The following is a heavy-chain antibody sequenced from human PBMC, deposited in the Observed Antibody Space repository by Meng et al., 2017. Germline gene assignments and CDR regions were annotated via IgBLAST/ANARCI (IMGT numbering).Heavy chain of an antibody. CDR3: AAFGIVGATPPDY. CDR2: IVVGSGNT. V-gene: IGHV1-58*01. CDR1: GFTFTSSA. J-gene: IGHJ4*02. D-gene: IGHD1-26*01. Sequence: SVKVSCKASGFTFTSSAVQWVRQARGQRLEWIGWIVVGSGNTNYAQKFQERVTITRDMSTSTAYVELSSLRSEDTAVYYCAAFGIVGATPPDYWGQGTLVTVSS.